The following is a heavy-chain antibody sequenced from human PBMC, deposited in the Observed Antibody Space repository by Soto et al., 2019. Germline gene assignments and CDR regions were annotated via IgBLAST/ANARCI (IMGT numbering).Heavy chain of an antibody. V-gene: IGHV4-30-4*01. CDR3: AGGHTYYDFWSGYYLSDWFDP. CDR1: VGSISSGDYY. D-gene: IGHD3-3*01. Sequence: NTSETLSLTCTVSVGSISSGDYYWSWIRQPPGKGLDWLGYIYYSGNTYYNPSLTSRVTISVDPSKNQFSLKLSSVNAADTAVYYCAGGHTYYDFWSGYYLSDWFDPWGQGTQVTVSS. CDR2: IYYSGNT. J-gene: IGHJ5*02.